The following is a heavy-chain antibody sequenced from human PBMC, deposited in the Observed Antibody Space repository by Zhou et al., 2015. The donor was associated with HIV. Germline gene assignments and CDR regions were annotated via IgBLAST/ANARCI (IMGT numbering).Heavy chain of an antibody. Sequence: QVQLVESGGGVVQPGRSLRLSCAGSGFTFDRYGIHWVRQAPGKGLEWVAAIWFDGSKEYYADSVKGRFAISRDNSKNTLYLQMNSLRAEDTAVYYCAKEFLAVARYYFDYWGQGTLVTVSS. CDR3: AKEFLAVARYYFDY. J-gene: IGHJ4*02. CDR2: IWFDGSKE. CDR1: GFTFDRYG. D-gene: IGHD6-19*01. V-gene: IGHV3-30*18.